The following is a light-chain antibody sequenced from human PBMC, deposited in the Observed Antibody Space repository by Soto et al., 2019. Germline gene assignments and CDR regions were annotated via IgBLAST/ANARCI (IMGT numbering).Light chain of an antibody. CDR3: SAWDDSLNGLYV. CDR1: SSNIGRSS. V-gene: IGLV1-44*01. Sequence: QSVLTQAPSASGTPGQRVTISCSGSSSNIGRSSVNWYQHLPGTAPKLLTYSNDRRPSGVPERFSGSKSGTSASLAISGLQSEDEADYYCSAWDDSLNGLYVFGTGTRSPS. J-gene: IGLJ1*01. CDR2: SND.